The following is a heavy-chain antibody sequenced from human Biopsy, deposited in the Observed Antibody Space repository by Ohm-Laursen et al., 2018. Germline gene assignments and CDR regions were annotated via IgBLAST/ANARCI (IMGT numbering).Heavy chain of an antibody. CDR2: ISGSGTTI. D-gene: IGHD3-10*01. J-gene: IGHJ4*02. CDR3: ARDGAGSYHDY. V-gene: IGHV3-11*01. CDR1: GFTFSDYY. Sequence: SLRLSCAASGFTFSDYYMSWIRQAPGKGLEWLSYISGSGTTIFYADSVKGRFTVSRDNAKNSLYLQMNSLTVEDPAVYYCARDGAGSYHDYWGQGTLATVSS.